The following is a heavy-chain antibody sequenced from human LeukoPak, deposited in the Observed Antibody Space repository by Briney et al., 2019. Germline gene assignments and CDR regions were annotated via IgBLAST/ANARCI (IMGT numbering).Heavy chain of an antibody. Sequence: PGGSLRLSCAASGFTFSSYAMNWVRQAPGKGLEWVSVIGATGGNIYYADSVKGRFTISRDNSKNTLYLQMNSLRAEDTAIYYCAKRGHCSSTSCYTELWGQGTLVTVSS. CDR2: IGATGGNI. CDR1: GFTFSSYA. J-gene: IGHJ4*02. CDR3: AKRGHCSSTSCYTEL. D-gene: IGHD2-2*02. V-gene: IGHV3-23*01.